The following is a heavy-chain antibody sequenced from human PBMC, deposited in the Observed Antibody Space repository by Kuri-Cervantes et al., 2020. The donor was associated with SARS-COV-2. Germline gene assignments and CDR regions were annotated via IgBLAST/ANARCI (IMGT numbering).Heavy chain of an antibody. Sequence: GESLKISCAASGFTFSSYAMSWVRQAPGKGLEWVSAISGSGGSTYYADSVKGRFTISRDNSKNTAYLQMNSLRVEDTAMYYCTRESYHQNVGFDYWGQGTQVTVSS. CDR2: ISGSGGST. J-gene: IGHJ4*02. V-gene: IGHV3-23*01. CDR3: TRESYHQNVGFDY. CDR1: GFTFSSYA. D-gene: IGHD3-10*01.